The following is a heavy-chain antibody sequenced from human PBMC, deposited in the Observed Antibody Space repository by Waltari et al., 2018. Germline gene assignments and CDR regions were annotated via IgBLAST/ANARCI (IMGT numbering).Heavy chain of an antibody. D-gene: IGHD3-10*01. Sequence: QVQLVGSGGGVVQPGGSLRLSCAASGCTLRGCGLHWVRQAPGKGLEWGAFMRYDGTNKYYAGTVKGRFIISRDDSKNTLDLQMNSLRAEDTAVYYFVTNYGSDTYYEFDYWGQGTLVTVSS. CDR2: MRYDGTNK. V-gene: IGHV3-30*02. J-gene: IGHJ4*02. CDR1: GCTLRGCG. CDR3: VTNYGSDTYYEFDY.